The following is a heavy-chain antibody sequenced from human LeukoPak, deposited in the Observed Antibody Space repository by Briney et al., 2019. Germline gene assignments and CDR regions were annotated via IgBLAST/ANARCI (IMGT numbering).Heavy chain of an antibody. J-gene: IGHJ4*02. CDR1: GFTFSDYA. D-gene: IGHD5-24*01. Sequence: PGGSLRLSCEASGFTFSDYAMRWVRQTPARGLEWVSAIGYATYTTYYADSVRGRFTISRDNSGSMLYLQMNSLRVEDTAVYYCAKDRGGGYLDIDYWGQGTLVSVSS. CDR2: IGYATYTT. V-gene: IGHV3-23*01. CDR3: AKDRGGGYLDIDY.